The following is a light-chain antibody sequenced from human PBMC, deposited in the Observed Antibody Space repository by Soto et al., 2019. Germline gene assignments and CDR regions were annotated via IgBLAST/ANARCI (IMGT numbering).Light chain of an antibody. CDR3: QSYDSSTNWV. CDR2: EDN. V-gene: IGLV6-57*03. Sequence: NFMLTQPHSVSESPGKTVTISCTRSSGSIASNYVQWYQQRPGSAPTTVIYEDNQRPSGVPDRFSGSIDSSSNSASLTSSGLKTEDEADYYCQSYDSSTNWVFGGGTKVTVL. J-gene: IGLJ3*02. CDR1: SGSIASNY.